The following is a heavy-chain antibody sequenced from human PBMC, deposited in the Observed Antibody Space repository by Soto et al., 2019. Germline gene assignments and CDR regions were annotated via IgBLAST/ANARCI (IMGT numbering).Heavy chain of an antibody. Sequence: PVVSLRLSCAASGFTFSSYAMSWVRQAPGKGLEWVSTISGSDGRTYSTDSVKGRFTISRDNSRNTAYLQMNSLRVEDTAVYYCAKGVSQYTPLALFDYWGRGTLVTVS. CDR1: GFTFSSYA. V-gene: IGHV3-23*01. CDR3: AKGVSQYTPLALFDY. CDR2: ISGSDGRT. J-gene: IGHJ4*02. D-gene: IGHD5-18*01.